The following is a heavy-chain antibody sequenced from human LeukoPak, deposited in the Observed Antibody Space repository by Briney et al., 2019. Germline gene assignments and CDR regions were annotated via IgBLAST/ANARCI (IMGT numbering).Heavy chain of an antibody. Sequence: PSQTLFLTCTVSGGSISSGGYYWSWIRQHPGKGLEWIGYIYYSGSTYYNPSLKSRVTISVDTSKNQFSLKLSSVTAADTAVYYCARNAAGLTYNWFDPWGQGTLVTVSS. CDR2: IYYSGST. V-gene: IGHV4-31*03. D-gene: IGHD6-13*01. CDR3: ARNAAGLTYNWFDP. J-gene: IGHJ5*02. CDR1: GGSISSGGYY.